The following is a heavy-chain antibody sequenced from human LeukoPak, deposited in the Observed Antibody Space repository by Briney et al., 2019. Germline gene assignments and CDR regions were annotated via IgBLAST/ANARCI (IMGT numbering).Heavy chain of an antibody. CDR3: ARSPTKRVPEDY. V-gene: IGHV4-59*12. Sequence: SETLSLTCTVSGGSISSYYWSWIRQPPGKGLEWIGYIYYSGSTNYNPSLKSRVTISVDTSKNQFSLRLTSVTAADTAVYYCARSPTKRVPEDYWGQGTLVTVSS. D-gene: IGHD2-2*01. J-gene: IGHJ4*02. CDR1: GGSISSYY. CDR2: IYYSGST.